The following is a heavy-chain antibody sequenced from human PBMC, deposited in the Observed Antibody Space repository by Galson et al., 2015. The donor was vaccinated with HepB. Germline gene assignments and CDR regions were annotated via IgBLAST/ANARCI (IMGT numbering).Heavy chain of an antibody. V-gene: IGHV3-23*01. CDR3: AKAGGSYDILTGYWYYYYYGMDV. J-gene: IGHJ6*02. D-gene: IGHD3-9*01. CDR1: GFTFSSYA. Sequence: SLRLSCAASGFTFSSYAMSWVRQAPGKGLEWVSAISGSGGSTYDADSVKGRFTISRDNSKNTLYLQMNSLRAEDTAVYYCAKAGGSYDILTGYWYYYYYGMDVWGQGTTVTVSS. CDR2: ISGSGGST.